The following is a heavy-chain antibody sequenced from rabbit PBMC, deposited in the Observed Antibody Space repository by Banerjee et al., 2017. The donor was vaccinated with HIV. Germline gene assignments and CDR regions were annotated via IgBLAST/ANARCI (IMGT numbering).Heavy chain of an antibody. D-gene: IGHD6-1*01. CDR2: IYAANSGYT. Sequence: QEQLEESGGGLVKPGASLTLTCKASGFSFSSGYDMCWVRQAPGKGLEWIACIYAANSGYTHYASWAKGRFSISRSTSLNTVTLQMTSLTAADTATYFCARGSYGYGGYSWTARLDLWGQGTLVTVS. CDR3: ARGSYGYGGYSWTARLDL. CDR1: GFSFSSGYD. V-gene: IGHV1S45*01. J-gene: IGHJ3*01.